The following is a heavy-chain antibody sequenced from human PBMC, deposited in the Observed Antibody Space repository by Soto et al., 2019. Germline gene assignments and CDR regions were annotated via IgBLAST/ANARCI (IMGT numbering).Heavy chain of an antibody. D-gene: IGHD2-15*01. Sequence: EVQLVESGGGLVQPGGSLRLSCAASGFTFSSYWMSWVRQAPGKGLEWVANIKQDGSEKYYVDSVKGRFTISRDNDKNSLYLQMNSLRAEDTAVYYCARDRKGYCSGGSCYSSYYYYYMDVWGKGTTVTVSS. V-gene: IGHV3-7*01. J-gene: IGHJ6*03. CDR2: IKQDGSEK. CDR3: ARDRKGYCSGGSCYSSYYYYYMDV. CDR1: GFTFSSYW.